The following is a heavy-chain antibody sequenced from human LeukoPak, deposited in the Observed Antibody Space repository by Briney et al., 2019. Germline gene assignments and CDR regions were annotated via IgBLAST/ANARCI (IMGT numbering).Heavy chain of an antibody. V-gene: IGHV3-30*02. D-gene: IGHD2-21*02. CDR3: AKVKTDILIPDS. CDR2: IRFDGSNT. Sequence: GGSLRLSCVASGFTFRLFGMHWVRQAPGKGLEWVSFIRFDGSNTYHADSVKGRFTISRDNSKNTLYLRMNSLTSADTAVYYCAKVKTDILIPDSWGQGTLVTVSS. CDR1: GFTFRLFG. J-gene: IGHJ4*02.